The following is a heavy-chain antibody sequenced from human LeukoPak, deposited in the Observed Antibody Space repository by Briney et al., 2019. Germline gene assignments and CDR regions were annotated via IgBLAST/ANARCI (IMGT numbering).Heavy chain of an antibody. CDR2: ISDDGTKK. J-gene: IGHJ6*02. V-gene: IGHV3-30*03. CDR3: ARDNYYGSGSYNYYGMDV. Sequence: PGRSLRLSCAASGFTFSSYGMHWVRQAPGKGLEWVAVISDDGTKKYYGDSEKGRFTISRDNSKNTLFLQMNSLRAEDTAVYYCARDNYYGSGSYNYYGMDVWGQGTTVTVTS. D-gene: IGHD3-10*01. CDR1: GFTFSSYG.